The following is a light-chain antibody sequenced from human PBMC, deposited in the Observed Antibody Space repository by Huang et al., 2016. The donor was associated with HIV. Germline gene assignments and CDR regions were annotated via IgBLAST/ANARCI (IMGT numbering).Light chain of an antibody. V-gene: IGKV1-9*01. CDR1: QGISSY. Sequence: IQLTQSPSSLSASVGDRVTITCRASQGISSYLAWDQQKPGKAPKVLIYAASTLQSGVPARFSGSGSGTDFTLTISSLQPEDFATYYCQQLNSYPPTFGQGTKVEIK. CDR3: QQLNSYPPT. CDR2: AAS. J-gene: IGKJ1*01.